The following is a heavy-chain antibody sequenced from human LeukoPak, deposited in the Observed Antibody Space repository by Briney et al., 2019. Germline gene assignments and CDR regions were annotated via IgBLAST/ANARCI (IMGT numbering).Heavy chain of an antibody. Sequence: GRSLTLSCAASEFTFTTYGMHWVRQAPGKGLEWVAIIWYDGSNKYYADSVKGRFTISRDNSKNTLYLQMNSLRAEDTAVYYCARVSRSGGSCYPYSYYDMDVWGQGTTVTVSS. CDR1: EFTFTTYG. CDR3: ARVSRSGGSCYPYSYYDMDV. D-gene: IGHD2-15*01. CDR2: IWYDGSNK. V-gene: IGHV3-33*01. J-gene: IGHJ6*02.